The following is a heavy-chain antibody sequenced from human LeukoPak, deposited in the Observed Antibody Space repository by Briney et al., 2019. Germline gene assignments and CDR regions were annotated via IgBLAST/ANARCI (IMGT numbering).Heavy chain of an antibody. V-gene: IGHV1-3*01. CDR2: INAGNGNT. D-gene: IGHD3-22*01. CDR1: GYTFTSYA. CDR3: ARDYYDSSGYHNWFDP. J-gene: IGHJ5*02. Sequence: ASVKVSCKASGYTFTSYAMHWVRQAPGQRLEWMGWINAGNGNTKYSQKFQGRVTITRDTSASTAYMELSSLRSEDTAVYYCARDYYDSSGYHNWFDPWGQGTLVTVSP.